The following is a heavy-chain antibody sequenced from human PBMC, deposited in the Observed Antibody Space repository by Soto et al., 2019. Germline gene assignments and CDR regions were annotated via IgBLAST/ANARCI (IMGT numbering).Heavy chain of an antibody. CDR2: ISGSGGST. CDR1: ECVYIGGG. Sequence: HPAGCVRQSGVASECVYIGGGLICVSQAPGKGLEWVSAISGSGGSTYYADSVKGRFTISRDNSKNTLYLQMNSLRAEDTAVYYCAPYCSGGSCYFDYWGQGTLVTVSA. D-gene: IGHD2-15*01. CDR3: APYCSGGSCYFDY. J-gene: IGHJ4*02. V-gene: IGHV3-23*01.